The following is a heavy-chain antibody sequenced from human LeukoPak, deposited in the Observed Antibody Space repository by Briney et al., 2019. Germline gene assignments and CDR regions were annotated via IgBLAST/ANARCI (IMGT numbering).Heavy chain of an antibody. CDR1: GFTFGDYA. D-gene: IGHD3-3*01. CDR2: IRSKAYGGTT. Sequence: GGSLRLSCTASGFTFGDYAMSWVRQAPGKGLEWGGFIRSKAYGGTTEYAASVKGRFTISRDDSKSIGYLQMNSLKAEDTAVYYCTRDSTAYDFWSGYSSNWGQGTLVTVSS. J-gene: IGHJ4*02. V-gene: IGHV3-49*04. CDR3: TRDSTAYDFWSGYSSN.